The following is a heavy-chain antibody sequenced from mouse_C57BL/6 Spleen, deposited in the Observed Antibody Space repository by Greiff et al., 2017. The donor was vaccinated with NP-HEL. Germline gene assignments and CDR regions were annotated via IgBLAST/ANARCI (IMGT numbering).Heavy chain of an antibody. CDR2: IYPGDGDT. J-gene: IGHJ2*01. D-gene: IGHD1-1*01. Sequence: QVQLKESGAELVKPGASVKISCKASGYAFSSYWMNGVKQRPGKGLEWIGQIYPGDGDTNYNGKFKGKATLTADKSSSTAYMQLSSLTSEDSAVYFCARRGYYGSSSFFDYWGQGTTLTVSS. CDR1: GYAFSSYW. V-gene: IGHV1-80*01. CDR3: ARRGYYGSSSFFDY.